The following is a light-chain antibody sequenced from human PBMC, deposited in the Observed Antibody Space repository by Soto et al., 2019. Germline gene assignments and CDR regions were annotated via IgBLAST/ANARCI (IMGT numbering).Light chain of an antibody. Sequence: EIVLTQSPGTLSLSPGESATLSCRTSQSVTSSYLAWYQQKPGQAPRLLIYGASTRATGIPDRFSGGGSGTVFILNISRLEPEDFAVYYCQQYYSSPYTFGQGTEVEI. CDR3: QQYYSSPYT. V-gene: IGKV3-20*01. CDR2: GAS. J-gene: IGKJ2*01. CDR1: QSVTSSY.